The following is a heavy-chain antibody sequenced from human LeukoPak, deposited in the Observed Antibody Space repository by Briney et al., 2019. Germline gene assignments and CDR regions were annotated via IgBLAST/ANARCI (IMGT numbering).Heavy chain of an antibody. CDR1: GFTFSSYS. CDR3: ARPHDYGDYFYFDY. J-gene: IGHJ4*02. V-gene: IGHV3-21*01. D-gene: IGHD4-17*01. Sequence: GGSLRLSCAAPGFTFSSYSMNWVRQAPGKGLGWVSSISSSSSYIYYADSVKGRFTISRDNAKNSLYLQMNSLRAEDTAVYYCARPHDYGDYFYFDYWGQGTLVTVSS. CDR2: ISSSSSYI.